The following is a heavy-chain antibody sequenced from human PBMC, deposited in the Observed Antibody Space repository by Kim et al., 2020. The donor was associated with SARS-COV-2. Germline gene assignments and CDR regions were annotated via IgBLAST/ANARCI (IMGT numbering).Heavy chain of an antibody. CDR1: GDSVFTNDVG. D-gene: IGHD3-3*02. Sequence: SQTLSLTCVISGDSVFTNDVGWHWIRQSPSRGLEWLGRTYYRSKWYNDYAVSVKSRITISPDTSKNQFSLQLNSVTPAETAVYYCARDHFYAFDFWGQGT. J-gene: IGHJ3*01. CDR3: ARDHFYAFDF. CDR2: TYYRSKWYN. V-gene: IGHV6-1*01.